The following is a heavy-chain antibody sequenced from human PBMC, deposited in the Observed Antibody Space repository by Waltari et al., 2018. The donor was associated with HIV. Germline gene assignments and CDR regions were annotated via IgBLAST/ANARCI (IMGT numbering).Heavy chain of an antibody. J-gene: IGHJ6*02. V-gene: IGHV1-69*12. CDR1: GCTFSSYA. Sequence: QVQLVQSGAEVKKPGSSVKVSCKASGCTFSSYALSWVRKAPGPDLEWMVGIITIIDTATDAQRFPGRATITAHEATSTAYMELSSLRSEDTAVYYCARGFHGGNSGYYYYYGMHVWGQGTTVTVSS. D-gene: IGHD2-21*02. CDR2: IITIIDTA. CDR3: ARGFHGGNSGYYYYYGMHV.